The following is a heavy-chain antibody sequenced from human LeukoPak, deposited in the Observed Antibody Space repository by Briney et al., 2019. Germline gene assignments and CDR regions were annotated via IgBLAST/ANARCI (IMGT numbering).Heavy chain of an antibody. J-gene: IGHJ6*02. D-gene: IGHD6-19*01. V-gene: IGHV3-23*01. CDR3: AKGSYSSGWYASYYYYGMDV. CDR2: ISGSGGST. Sequence: HPGGSLRLSCAASGFTFSSYAMSWVRQAPGKGLEWVSAISGSGGSTYYADSVKGRFTISRDNSKNTLYLQMNSLRAEDTAVYYCAKGSYSSGWYASYYYYGMDVWGQGTTVTVSS. CDR1: GFTFSSYA.